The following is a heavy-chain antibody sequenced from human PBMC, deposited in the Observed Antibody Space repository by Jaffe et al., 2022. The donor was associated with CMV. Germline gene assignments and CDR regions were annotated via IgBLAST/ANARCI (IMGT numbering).Heavy chain of an antibody. V-gene: IGHV4-39*01. CDR2: IYYSGST. Sequence: QLQLQESGPGLVKPSETLSLTCTVSGGSISSSSYYWGWIRQPPGKGLEWIGSIYYSGSTYYNPSLKSRVTISVDTSKNQFSLKLSSVTAADTAVYYCARHPVQRYSSGWYPGEFDYWGQGTLVTVSS. CDR1: GGSISSSSYY. J-gene: IGHJ4*02. CDR3: ARHPVQRYSSGWYPGEFDY. D-gene: IGHD6-19*01.